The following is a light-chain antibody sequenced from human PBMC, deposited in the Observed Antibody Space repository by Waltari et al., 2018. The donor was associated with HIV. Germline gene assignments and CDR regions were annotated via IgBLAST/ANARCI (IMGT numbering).Light chain of an antibody. J-gene: IGLJ1*01. CDR2: EVR. CDR3: SSYAGSYTYV. Sequence: QSALTQPPSASGSPGQSVTISCTATGSDVGSQNSVPWYQHHPGKAPKLIIYEVRKRPAGVPDRFSGSKSGSTASLTVSGLQAEDEADYYCSSYAGSYTYVFGTGTRLTVL. V-gene: IGLV2-8*01. CDR1: GSDVGSQNS.